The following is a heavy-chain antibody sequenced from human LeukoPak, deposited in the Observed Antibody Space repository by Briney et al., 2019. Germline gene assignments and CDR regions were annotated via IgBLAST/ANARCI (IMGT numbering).Heavy chain of an antibody. CDR1: GYSISSGYW. D-gene: IGHD5/OR15-5a*01. CDR3: ARNAVYSADY. Sequence: PSETLSLTCVVSGYSISSGYWWSWVRPPPGKGLEWIGEIHHDGDTNYNPSLKSRVTISVDKSKNHFSLNLSSVTATDTAVYLCARNAVYSADYWGQGTLITVSS. V-gene: IGHV4-4*02. J-gene: IGHJ4*02. CDR2: IHHDGDT.